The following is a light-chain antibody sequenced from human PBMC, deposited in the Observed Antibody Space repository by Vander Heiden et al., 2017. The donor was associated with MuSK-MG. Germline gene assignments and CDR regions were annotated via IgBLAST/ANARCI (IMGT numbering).Light chain of an antibody. J-gene: IGKJ3*01. CDR1: QSISSY. V-gene: IGKV1-39*01. CDR2: AAS. CDR3: QQSDSTPFT. Sequence: IQMTQFPSSLSASVGDRVTITCRASQSISSYLNWYHQKPGKAAKVLIYAASSLQSGVPSRFSGSGSVTDFTLTISRLQPEDFATYYCQQSDSTPFTFGHGTKVDIK.